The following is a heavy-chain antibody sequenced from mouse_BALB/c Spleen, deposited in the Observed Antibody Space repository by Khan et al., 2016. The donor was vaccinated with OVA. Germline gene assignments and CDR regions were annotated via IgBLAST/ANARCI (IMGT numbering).Heavy chain of an antibody. CDR1: GYTFTSYY. CDR2: INPSTGGT. J-gene: IGHJ3*01. D-gene: IGHD2-1*01. Sequence: QVQLKESGAELVKPGASVRLSCKASGYTFTSYYLYWVKQRPGHGLEWIGDINPSTGGTNFNEKFKSKATLTVDKSSSTAYMQLSSLTSEDSAVYYCTRSGYGTFAYWCQGTLVTVS. CDR3: TRSGYGTFAY. V-gene: IGHV1S81*02.